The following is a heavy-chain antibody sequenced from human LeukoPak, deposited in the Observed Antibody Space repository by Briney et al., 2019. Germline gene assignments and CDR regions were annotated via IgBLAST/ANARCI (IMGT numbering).Heavy chain of an antibody. Sequence: SETLSLTCAVYGGSVSGYYWSWIRQPPGKGLEWIGNIYYSGSTNYSPSLKSRVTISVDTSKNQFSLKLSSVTAADTAVYYCTRGSIAYYYMDVWGKGTTVTISS. D-gene: IGHD3-22*01. CDR2: IYYSGST. CDR1: GGSVSGYY. J-gene: IGHJ6*03. V-gene: IGHV4-59*02. CDR3: TRGSIAYYYMDV.